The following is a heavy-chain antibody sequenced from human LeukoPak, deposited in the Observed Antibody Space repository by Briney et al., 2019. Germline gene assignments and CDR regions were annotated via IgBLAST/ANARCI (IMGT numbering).Heavy chain of an antibody. D-gene: IGHD2/OR15-2a*01. J-gene: IGHJ6*02. CDR2: ISSSSSTR. CDR3: ARVISSSSRAMDV. CDR1: GFTFSSYG. V-gene: IGHV3-48*01. Sequence: PGGSLRLSCAASGFTFSSYGMNWVRQAPGKGLEWVSYISSSSSTRYYADSVKGRFTISRDNVNNSLYLQMNSLRAEDTAVYYCARVISSSSRAMDVWGQGTTATVSS.